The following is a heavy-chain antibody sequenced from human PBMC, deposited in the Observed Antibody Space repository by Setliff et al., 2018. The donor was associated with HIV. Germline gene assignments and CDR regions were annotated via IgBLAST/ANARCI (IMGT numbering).Heavy chain of an antibody. J-gene: IGHJ4*02. D-gene: IGHD6-13*01. Sequence: SETLSLTCTVSGVATDSNYWTWIRQSPGKGLEWIGYVYDGGITNYSPSLKSRVSTSIDTSKNQFYLNLGSVTTADTAVNFCARGIRTAAAPTFDHWGQGALVTVSS. CDR3: ARGIRTAAAPTFDH. CDR1: GVATDSNY. V-gene: IGHV4-59*01. CDR2: VYDGGIT.